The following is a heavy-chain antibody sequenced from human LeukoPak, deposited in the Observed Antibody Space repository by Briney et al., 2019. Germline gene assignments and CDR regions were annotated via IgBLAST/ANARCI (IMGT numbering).Heavy chain of an antibody. CDR2: IYHSGRT. J-gene: IGHJ3*02. Sequence: PSETLSLTCALSGYSISSGYYWGWIRQPPGKGLEWIGSIYHSGRTYYNPSLKSRVTISVDTSKNQFSLKLSSVTAADTAVYYCARLGGSYINAFDIWGQGTMVTVSS. CDR3: ARLGGSYINAFDI. V-gene: IGHV4-38-2*01. CDR1: GYSISSGYY. D-gene: IGHD1-26*01.